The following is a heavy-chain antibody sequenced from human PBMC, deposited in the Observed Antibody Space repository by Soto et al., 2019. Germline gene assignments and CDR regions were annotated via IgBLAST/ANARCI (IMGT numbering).Heavy chain of an antibody. V-gene: IGHV3-7*03. CDR2: IRQDGSGK. J-gene: IGHJ6*02. Sequence: EVQLVESGGGLVQPGGSLRLSCAASGFTFSSYGMSWVRQAPGKGLEWVANIRQDGSGKYYVDSVKGRFTISRDNAKNSLYLQMNSLRAEDTAVYYCARDTAMATNYYYYGMDVWGQGTTVTVSS. CDR3: ARDTAMATNYYYYGMDV. D-gene: IGHD5-18*01. CDR1: GFTFSSYG.